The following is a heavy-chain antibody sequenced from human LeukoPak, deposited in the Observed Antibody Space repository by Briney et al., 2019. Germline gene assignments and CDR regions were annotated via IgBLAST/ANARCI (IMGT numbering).Heavy chain of an antibody. CDR3: ARGRGHYYGSGLYFDY. J-gene: IGHJ4*02. Sequence: PSETLSLTCAVYGGSFSGYYWSWIRQPPGKRLECIGEINHSGSTNYNPSLKSRVTISVDTSKNQFSLKLSSVTAADTAVYYCARGRGHYYGSGLYFDYWGQGTLVTVSS. V-gene: IGHV4-34*01. CDR1: GGSFSGYY. CDR2: INHSGST. D-gene: IGHD3-10*01.